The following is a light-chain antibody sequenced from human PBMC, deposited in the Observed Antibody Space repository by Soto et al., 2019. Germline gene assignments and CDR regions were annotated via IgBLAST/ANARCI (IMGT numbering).Light chain of an antibody. CDR2: KAS. CDR1: QSISYW. V-gene: IGKV1-5*03. CDR3: QQYSNYPLT. Sequence: DIQMTQSPSTLSASVGDRVTITCRASQSISYWLAWYQQKPGKAPNLLIYKASSLESGVPSRFSGSGSGTEFPLTNHRLQPDGFSTYYCQQYSNYPLTFGGGTKVEI. J-gene: IGKJ4*01.